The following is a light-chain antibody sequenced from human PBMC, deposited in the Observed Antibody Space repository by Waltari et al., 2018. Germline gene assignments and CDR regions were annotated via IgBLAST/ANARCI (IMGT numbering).Light chain of an antibody. J-gene: IGKJ1*01. CDR1: QSVGRT. Sequence: DIVLTQSPGTLSLSPGQRATLFCRASQSVGRTLAWYQHKPGQAPRLLIYDASTRATGIPDRFSATGSGTDFSLTISRLEPEDFAVYYCQKYGRLPATFGRGTTVEIK. CDR2: DAS. CDR3: QKYGRLPAT. V-gene: IGKV3-20*01.